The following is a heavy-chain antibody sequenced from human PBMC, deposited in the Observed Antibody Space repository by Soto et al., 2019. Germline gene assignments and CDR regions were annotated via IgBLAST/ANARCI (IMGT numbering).Heavy chain of an antibody. D-gene: IGHD1-7*01. V-gene: IGHV3-64*01. CDR2: ISSNGGTT. CDR3: VRRVSGNYDY. CDR1: GFTFSSYA. Sequence: EVQLAESGGGMVQPGGSLRLSCVASGFTFSSYAMHWVRQAPGKGLEYVSSISSNGGTTYYGNSVKGRVTISRDNSKNTLYLQMGSLRAEDMAVYYCVRRVSGNYDYWGQGTLVTGSS. J-gene: IGHJ4*02.